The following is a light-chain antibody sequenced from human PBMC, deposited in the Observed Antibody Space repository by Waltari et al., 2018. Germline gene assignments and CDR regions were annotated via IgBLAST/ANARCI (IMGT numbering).Light chain of an antibody. CDR3: QRYDNLPVFA. CDR2: DAS. V-gene: IGKV1-33*01. J-gene: IGKJ3*01. CDR1: QDISNY. Sequence: DIQMTQSPSSLSASVGDRVTITCQAGQDISNYLNWYQPKPGKAPNLLIHDASKVETGGPSRFSGSQSGTQFTLIIGSLQPEDVATYYCQRYDNLPVFAFGPGTKVDIK.